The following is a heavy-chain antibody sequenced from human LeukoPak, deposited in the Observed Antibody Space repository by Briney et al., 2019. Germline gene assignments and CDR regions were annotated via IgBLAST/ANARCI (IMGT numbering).Heavy chain of an antibody. Sequence: SETLSLTCSVSGGSISTYYWSWIRQPPGKGLERIGSIYHSGSTYYNPSLKSRVTISVDTSKNQSSLKLSSVTAADTAVYYCARDPPDYGDYNDDALDYWGQGTLVTVSS. CDR2: IYHSGST. D-gene: IGHD4-17*01. CDR3: ARDPPDYGDYNDDALDY. J-gene: IGHJ4*02. CDR1: GGSISTYY. V-gene: IGHV4-38-2*02.